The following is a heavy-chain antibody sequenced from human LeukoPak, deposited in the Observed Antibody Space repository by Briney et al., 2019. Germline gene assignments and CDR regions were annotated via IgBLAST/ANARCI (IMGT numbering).Heavy chain of an antibody. CDR1: GFTFTTYW. Sequence: PGESLRLSCAASGFTFTTYWMSWVRQLPGKGLEWVANINQDGTEEYYVDSVKGRFTISRDNAKNSLDLQMNSLRVEDTGIYYCVKVAKYYYGSETYYFFEHWGQGTPVTASS. V-gene: IGHV3-7*01. J-gene: IGHJ4*02. CDR2: INQDGTEE. CDR3: VKVAKYYYGSETYYFFEH. D-gene: IGHD3-10*01.